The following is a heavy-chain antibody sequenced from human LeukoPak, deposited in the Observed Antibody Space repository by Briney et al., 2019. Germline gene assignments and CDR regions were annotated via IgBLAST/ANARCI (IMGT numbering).Heavy chain of an antibody. CDR1: GGTFSSYA. CDR2: IIPIFGTA. J-gene: IGHJ6*03. CDR3: ARVPIFGVVIGYYYYMDV. D-gene: IGHD3-3*01. Sequence: ASVKVSCKASGGTFSSYAISWVRQAPGQGLEWMGGIIPIFGTANYAQKSQGRVTITADKSTSTAYMELSSLRSEDTAVYYCARVPIFGVVIGYYYYMDVWGKGTTVTVSS. V-gene: IGHV1-69*06.